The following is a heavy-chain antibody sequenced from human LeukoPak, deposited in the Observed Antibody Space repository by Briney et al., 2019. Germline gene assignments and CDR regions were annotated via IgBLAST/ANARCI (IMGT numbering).Heavy chain of an antibody. CDR3: ARDLGYGALDP. CDR2: INPDGSQT. V-gene: IGHV3-7*01. D-gene: IGHD4-17*01. J-gene: IGHJ5*02. Sequence: PGGSLRLSCAASGFTFSTYWMNWVRQAPGKGLEWVALINPDGSQTNYVDSVRGRFTISRDNAESSLYLQMNSLRAKDTAVYYCARDLGYGALDPWGQGTLVTVSS. CDR1: GFTFSTYW.